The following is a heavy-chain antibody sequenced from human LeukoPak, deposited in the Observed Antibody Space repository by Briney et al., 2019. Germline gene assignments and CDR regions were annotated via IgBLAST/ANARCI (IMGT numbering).Heavy chain of an antibody. CDR3: ARGLWIVVVPAASDY. V-gene: IGHV3-7*01. CDR1: GLTVSSNY. Sequence: GGSLRLSCAASGLTVSSNYMSWVRQAPGKGLEWVANIKQDGSEKYYVDSVKGRFTISRDNAKNSLYLQMNSLRAEDTAVYYCARGLWIVVVPAASDYWGQGTLVTVSS. CDR2: IKQDGSEK. J-gene: IGHJ4*02. D-gene: IGHD2-2*01.